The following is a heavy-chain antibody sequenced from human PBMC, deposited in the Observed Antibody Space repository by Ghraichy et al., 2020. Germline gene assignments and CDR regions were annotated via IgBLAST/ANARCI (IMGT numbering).Heavy chain of an antibody. J-gene: IGHJ3*02. Sequence: SETLSLTCTVSGGSISSYYWSWIRQPPGKGLEWIGYIYYSGSTNYNPSLKSRVTISVDTSKNQFSLKLSSVTAADTAVYYCARVRTIFGVGPSHAFDIWGQGTMVTVSS. CDR3: ARVRTIFGVGPSHAFDI. D-gene: IGHD3-3*01. CDR2: IYYSGST. CDR1: GGSISSYY. V-gene: IGHV4-59*01.